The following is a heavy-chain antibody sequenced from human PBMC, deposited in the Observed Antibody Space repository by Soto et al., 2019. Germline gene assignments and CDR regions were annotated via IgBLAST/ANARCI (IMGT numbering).Heavy chain of an antibody. CDR2: IWYDGSNK. Sequence: QVQLVESGGGVVQPGRSLRLSCAASGFTFSSYGMHWVRQAPGKGLEWVAVIWYDGSNKYYADSVKDRFTISRDNSKNTLYLQMNSLRAEDTAVYYCARDERRCDYWGQGTLVTVSS. CDR1: GFTFSSYG. CDR3: ARDERRCDY. J-gene: IGHJ4*02. D-gene: IGHD3-16*01. V-gene: IGHV3-33*01.